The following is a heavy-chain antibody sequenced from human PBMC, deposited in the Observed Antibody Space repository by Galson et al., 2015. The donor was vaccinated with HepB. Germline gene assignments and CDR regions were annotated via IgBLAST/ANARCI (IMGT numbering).Heavy chain of an antibody. D-gene: IGHD6-6*01. V-gene: IGHV1-69*06. CDR3: AREERSSSYYYYGMDV. CDR2: IIPIFGTA. CDR1: GGTFSSYA. J-gene: IGHJ6*02. Sequence: SVKVSCKASGGTFSSYAISWVRQAPGQGLEWMGGIIPIFGTANYAQKFQGRVTITADKSTSTAYMELSSLRSEDTAVYYCAREERSSSYYYYGMDVWGQGTTVTVSS.